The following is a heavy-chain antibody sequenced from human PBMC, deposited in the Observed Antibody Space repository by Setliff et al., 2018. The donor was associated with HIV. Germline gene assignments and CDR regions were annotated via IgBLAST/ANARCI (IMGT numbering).Heavy chain of an antibody. Sequence: SETLSLTCTVSGGSIRSYYWSWIRQPPGKGLEWIGYIYYSGSTNYNPSLTSRVTISVDTSKNQFSLKLSSVTAADTAVYYCARDPGGGIDYYYYMDVWGKGTTVTVSS. V-gene: IGHV4-59*01. J-gene: IGHJ6*03. D-gene: IGHD6-13*01. CDR1: GGSIRSYY. CDR2: IYYSGST. CDR3: ARDPGGGIDYYYYMDV.